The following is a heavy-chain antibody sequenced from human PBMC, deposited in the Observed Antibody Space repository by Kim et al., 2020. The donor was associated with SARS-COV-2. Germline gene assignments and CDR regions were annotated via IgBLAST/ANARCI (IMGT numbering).Heavy chain of an antibody. CDR1: GFTFSSYG. CDR3: AGGSSHYFDY. V-gene: IGHV3-33*01. Sequence: GGSLRLSCAASGFTFSSYGMHWVRQAPGKGLEWVALIFYDGSYKNYADSVKGRFTISRDNSKNTLYLQMNSLRAEDTAVYYCAGGSSHYFDYWGQGTLVTVSS. CDR2: IFYDGSYK. D-gene: IGHD6-6*01. J-gene: IGHJ4*02.